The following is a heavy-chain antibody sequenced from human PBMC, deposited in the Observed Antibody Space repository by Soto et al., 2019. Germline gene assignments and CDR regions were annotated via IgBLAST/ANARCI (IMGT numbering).Heavy chain of an antibody. Sequence: SETLSLTCTVSGGSMISYYWSWIRRPPGRGLEWIGFIYYAGSTKYNPSLNSRVTISVDTSKNQFSLTVTSVTAADTAVYYCARGPAYCGGDCYRPPGYWGQGTLVTVSS. CDR1: GGSMISYY. CDR2: IYYAGST. D-gene: IGHD2-21*02. J-gene: IGHJ4*02. V-gene: IGHV4-59*08. CDR3: ARGPAYCGGDCYRPPGY.